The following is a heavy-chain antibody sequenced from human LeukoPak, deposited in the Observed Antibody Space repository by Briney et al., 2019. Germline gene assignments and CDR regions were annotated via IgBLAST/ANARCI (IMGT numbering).Heavy chain of an antibody. V-gene: IGHV4-31*03. CDR1: GGSISSGGYY. D-gene: IGHD4-17*01. CDR2: IYYSGST. CDR3: AKPYHYGDEYAFDI. Sequence: SETLSLTCTVSGGSISSGGYYWSWIRQHPGKGLEWIGYIYYSGSTYYNPSLKSRVTISVDTSKNQFSLKLSSVTAADTAVYYCAKPYHYGDEYAFDIWGQGTMVTVSS. J-gene: IGHJ3*02.